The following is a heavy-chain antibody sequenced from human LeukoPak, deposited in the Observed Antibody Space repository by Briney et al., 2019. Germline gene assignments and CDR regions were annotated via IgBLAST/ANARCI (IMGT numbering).Heavy chain of an antibody. CDR1: GFTVSSNY. J-gene: IGHJ6*03. CDR2: IYSGGST. V-gene: IGHV3-53*01. D-gene: IGHD3-10*01. CDR3: AREIRYYGSGSYYNVARQYYHYYMDV. Sequence: GGSLRLSCAASGFTVSSNYMSWVRQAPGKGLEWVSVIYSGGSTYYADSVKGRFTISRDNSKNTLYLQMNSLRAEDTAVYYCAREIRYYGSGSYYNVARQYYHYYMDVWGKGTTVTVSS.